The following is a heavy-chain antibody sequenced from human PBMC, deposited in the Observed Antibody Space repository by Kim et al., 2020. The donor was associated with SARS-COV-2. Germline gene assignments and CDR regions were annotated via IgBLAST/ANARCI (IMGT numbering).Heavy chain of an antibody. V-gene: IGHV4-59*13. CDR3: ARDLVLGY. CDR1: GGSISIYY. CDR2: VYSSGTT. D-gene: IGHD3-3*02. J-gene: IGHJ4*02. Sequence: SETLSLTCTVSGGSISIYYWSWIRQPPGKGLEWIGYVYSSGTTSYNPSLQSRVIISVDTSKNQFALTLNSVTAADTAVYYCARDLVLGYWGQEILVTVSS.